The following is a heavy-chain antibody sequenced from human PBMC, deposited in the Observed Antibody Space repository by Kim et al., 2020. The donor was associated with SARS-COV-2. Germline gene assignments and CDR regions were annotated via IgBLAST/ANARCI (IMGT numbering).Heavy chain of an antibody. Sequence: TTDYAAPVKGRVTSSREDSKNTLYMQISSMKTEDTAVYYCTTELVRYLDYWGQGTLVTVSA. CDR3: TTELVRYLDY. J-gene: IGHJ4*02. V-gene: IGHV3-15*01. CDR2: TT.